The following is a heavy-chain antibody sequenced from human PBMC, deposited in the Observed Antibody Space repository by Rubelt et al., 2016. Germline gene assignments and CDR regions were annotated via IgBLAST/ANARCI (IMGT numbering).Heavy chain of an antibody. J-gene: IGHJ6*02. CDR3: ARDLGNGYQNPHGMDV. CDR2: IYHIGST. V-gene: IGHV4-34*01. CDR1: GASFGDYY. Sequence: QVQLQQWGAGLLKPSETLSLTCAVYGASFGDYYWAWIRLPPVKGLEWIGEIYHIGSTSYKSSLRSRVTMSVHTSKNQLSLKWYDVTATDTAVYFCARDLGNGYQNPHGMDVWGQGTTVTVSS. D-gene: IGHD5-18*01.